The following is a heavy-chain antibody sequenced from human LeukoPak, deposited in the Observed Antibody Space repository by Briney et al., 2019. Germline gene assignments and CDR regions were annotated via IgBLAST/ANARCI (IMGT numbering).Heavy chain of an antibody. CDR3: ARVWSNWFDP. V-gene: IGHV4-39*07. CDR1: GGSISSSSYY. CDR2: IYHSGNT. Sequence: SETLSLTCTVSGGSISSSSYYWGWIRQPPVKGLEWIGSIYHSGNTYYNPSLKSRVTISVDTSKNQFSLKLSSVTAADTAVYYCARVWSNWFDPWGQGTLVTVSS. D-gene: IGHD2-21*01. J-gene: IGHJ5*02.